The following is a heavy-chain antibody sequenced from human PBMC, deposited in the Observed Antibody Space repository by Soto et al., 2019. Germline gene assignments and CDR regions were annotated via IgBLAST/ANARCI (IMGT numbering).Heavy chain of an antibody. J-gene: IGHJ4*02. Sequence: ASVKVSCKTSGYTFAAYYIHWIRQAPGQGLEWMGWINPTSGGTVFAQNFQDRVTMTRDASISTAYMELRRLNSDDTAVYYCAREPPYDYVWGSYRGTYYFDYWGQGTLVTVSS. CDR3: AREPPYDYVWGSYRGTYYFDY. V-gene: IGHV1-2*02. CDR2: INPTSGGT. CDR1: GYTFAAYY. D-gene: IGHD3-16*02.